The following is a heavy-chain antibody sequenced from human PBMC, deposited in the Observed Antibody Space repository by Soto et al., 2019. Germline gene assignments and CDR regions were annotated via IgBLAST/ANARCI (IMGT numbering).Heavy chain of an antibody. V-gene: IGHV4-30-2*01. D-gene: IGHD6-13*01. J-gene: IGHJ5*02. CDR3: ARGAAAGTFFWFDP. CDR2: IYHSGST. Sequence: SETLSLTCAVSGGSISSGGYAWSWIRQPPGKGLEWIGYIYHSGSTYYNPSLKSRVTISVDRSKNQFSLKLSSVTAADTAVYCCARGAAAGTFFWFDPWGQGTLVTVSS. CDR1: GGSISSGGYA.